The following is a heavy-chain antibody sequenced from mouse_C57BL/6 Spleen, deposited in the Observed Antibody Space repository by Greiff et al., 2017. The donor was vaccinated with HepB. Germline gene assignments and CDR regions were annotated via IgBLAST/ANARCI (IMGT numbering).Heavy chain of an antibody. Sequence: EVQLVESGGGLVKPGGSLKLSCAASGFTFSSYAMSWVRQTPEKRLEWVATISDGGSYTYYPDNVKGRFTISRDNAKNNLYLQMSHLKSEDTAMDYCARWGDYDYDRYYAMDYWGQGTSVTVAS. CDR1: GFTFSSYA. J-gene: IGHJ4*01. V-gene: IGHV5-4*01. CDR3: ARWGDYDYDRYYAMDY. D-gene: IGHD2-4*01. CDR2: ISDGGSYT.